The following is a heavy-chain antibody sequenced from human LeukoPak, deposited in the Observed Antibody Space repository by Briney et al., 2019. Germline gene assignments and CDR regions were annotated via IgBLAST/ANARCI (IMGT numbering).Heavy chain of an antibody. V-gene: IGHV3-30*03. CDR1: GFIFSSYG. Sequence: GGSLRLSCAASGFIFSSYGMHWVRQAPGKGLEWVAVISYDGSNKYYADSVKGRFTISRDNSKNTLYLQMNSLRAEDTAVYYCARDAADIADYDYWGQGTLVTVSS. J-gene: IGHJ4*02. D-gene: IGHD5-12*01. CDR2: ISYDGSNK. CDR3: ARDAADIADYDY.